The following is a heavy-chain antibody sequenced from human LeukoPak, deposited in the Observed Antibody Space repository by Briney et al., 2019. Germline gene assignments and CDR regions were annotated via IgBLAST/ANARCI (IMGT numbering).Heavy chain of an antibody. D-gene: IGHD6-13*01. J-gene: IGHJ4*02. CDR3: ARHSTDDIAAAGTGFDY. CDR1: GYTFTTYW. CDR2: IYPGDSDT. V-gene: IGHV5-51*01. Sequence: GESLKISCKGSGYTFTTYWIAWVRQMPGKGLEWMGIIYPGDSDTTYSPSFQGQVAISADKSISTAYLQWSSLKASDTAMYYCARHSTDDIAAAGTGFDYWGQGTLVTVSS.